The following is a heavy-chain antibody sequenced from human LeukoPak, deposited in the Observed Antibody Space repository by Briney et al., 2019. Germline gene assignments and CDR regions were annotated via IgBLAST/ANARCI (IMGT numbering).Heavy chain of an antibody. D-gene: IGHD6-13*01. CDR3: ARAVAAAGIISNLYYFDY. V-gene: IGHV1-2*02. CDR2: INPNSGGT. CDR1: GYTFTGYY. Sequence: ASVKVSCKASGYTFTGYYMHWVRQAPGQGLEWMGWINPNSGGTNYAQKFQGRVTMTRDTSISTAYMELSRLRSDDTAVYYCARAVAAAGIISNLYYFDYWGQGTLVTVSS. J-gene: IGHJ4*02.